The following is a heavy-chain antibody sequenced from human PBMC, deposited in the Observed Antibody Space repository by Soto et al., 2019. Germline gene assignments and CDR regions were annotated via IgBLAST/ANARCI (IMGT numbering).Heavy chain of an antibody. J-gene: IGHJ4*02. V-gene: IGHV3-23*01. D-gene: IGHD1-26*01. CDR1: GFTFSSYA. Sequence: VQLLESGGGLVQPGGSLRLPCAASGFTFSSYAMSWVRQAPGKGLEWVSAISGSGGSTYYADSVKGRFTISRDNSKNTLYLQMNSLRAEDTAVYYCAKDLGGSYEPGGFDYWGQGTLVTVSS. CDR3: AKDLGGSYEPGGFDY. CDR2: ISGSGGST.